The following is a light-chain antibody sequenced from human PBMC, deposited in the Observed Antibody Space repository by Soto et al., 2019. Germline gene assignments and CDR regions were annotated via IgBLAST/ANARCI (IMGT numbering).Light chain of an antibody. V-gene: IGLV2-8*01. CDR3: SSDAGSNNLV. J-gene: IGLJ2*01. CDR1: SSDVGGYNY. CDR2: EVS. Sequence: QSALTQPPSASGSPGQSVTISCTGTSSDVGGYNYVSWYQQHPGKAPKLMIYEVSKRPSGVPDRFSGSKSGNTASLTVSGLQADDEDDYYCSSDAGSNNLVFGGGTQLTVL.